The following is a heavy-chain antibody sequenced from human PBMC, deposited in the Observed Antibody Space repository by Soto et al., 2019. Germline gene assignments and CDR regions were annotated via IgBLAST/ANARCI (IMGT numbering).Heavy chain of an antibody. J-gene: IGHJ4*02. Sequence: GSLRLSCEASGFTFTTCCMTWVRQAPGKGLEWVANINKDGSEKFYVDSVKGRFTISRDNAKNSLFLQMNSLRAEDTAVYYCATRPCERNYYWVFDYWGQGALVTVSS. D-gene: IGHD3-22*01. CDR1: GFTFTTCC. CDR2: INKDGSEK. V-gene: IGHV3-7*03. CDR3: ATRPCERNYYWVFDY.